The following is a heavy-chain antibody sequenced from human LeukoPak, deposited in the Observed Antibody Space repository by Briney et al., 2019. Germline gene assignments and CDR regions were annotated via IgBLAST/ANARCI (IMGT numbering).Heavy chain of an antibody. V-gene: IGHV3-23*01. CDR3: AKELEYYDSSGRHDAFDI. CDR1: GFTFSSYA. Sequence: AGGSLRLSCAASGFTFSSYAMSWVRQAPGKGLEWVSAISGSGGSTYYADSVKGRFTISRDNSKNTLYLQMNSLRAEGTAVYYCAKELEYYDSSGRHDAFDIWGQGTMVTVSS. J-gene: IGHJ3*02. CDR2: ISGSGGST. D-gene: IGHD3-22*01.